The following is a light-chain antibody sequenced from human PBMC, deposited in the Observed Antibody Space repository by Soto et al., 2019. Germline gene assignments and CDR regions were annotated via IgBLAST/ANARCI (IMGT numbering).Light chain of an antibody. Sequence: EIVMTHSPATLAVSPCERATLSRRASQSVSSNLAWYQQKPGQAPRLLIYGASTRATGIPDRFSGSGSGTEFTLTISSLQPDDFATYYCQQYNSYSQTFGQGTKVDI. CDR2: GAS. CDR3: QQYNSYSQT. J-gene: IGKJ1*01. CDR1: QSVSSN. V-gene: IGKV3-15*01.